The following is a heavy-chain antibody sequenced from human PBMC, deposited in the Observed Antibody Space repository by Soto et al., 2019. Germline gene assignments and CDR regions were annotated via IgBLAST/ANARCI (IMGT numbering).Heavy chain of an antibody. V-gene: IGHV3-21*01. CDR2: ISSSSSYI. CDR3: ARDGGDGTTGTFDY. CDR1: GFTFSSYS. Sequence: EVQLVESGGGLVKPGGSLRLSCAASGFTFSSYSMNWVRQAPGKGLEWVASISSSSSYIYYADSVKGRFTISRDNANKSLYLQMNSLRAEDTAVYYCARDGGDGTTGTFDYWGQGTLVTVSS. D-gene: IGHD1-1*01. J-gene: IGHJ4*02.